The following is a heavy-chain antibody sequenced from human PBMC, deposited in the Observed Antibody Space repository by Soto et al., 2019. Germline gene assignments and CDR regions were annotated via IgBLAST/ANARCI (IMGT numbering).Heavy chain of an antibody. J-gene: IGHJ4*02. CDR3: ARDRPHSSSWHREDY. D-gene: IGHD6-13*01. Sequence: QVQLVQSGAEVKKPGASVKVSCKASGYTFTSYAMHWVRQAPGQRLEWMGWINAGNGNTKYSQKFQGRVTITRDTSASTAYMELSSLRSEDTAVYYCARDRPHSSSWHREDYWGQGTLVTVSS. V-gene: IGHV1-3*01. CDR1: GYTFTSYA. CDR2: INAGNGNT.